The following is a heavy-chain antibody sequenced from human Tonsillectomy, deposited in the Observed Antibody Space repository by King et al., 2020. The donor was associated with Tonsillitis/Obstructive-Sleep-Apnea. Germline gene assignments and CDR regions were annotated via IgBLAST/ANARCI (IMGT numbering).Heavy chain of an antibody. Sequence: QLVQSGAEVKKPGESLKLSCKGSGYSFTNYWIGWVRQMPGKGLEWMGIVYPYDSDTRYSPSFQGQVTVSADTSISTAYLQWSSLKASDTAIYYCASCISVPGTPYYYYGLDVWGQGTTVTVSS. D-gene: IGHD6-19*01. CDR3: ASCISVPGTPYYYYGLDV. CDR1: GYSFTNYW. V-gene: IGHV5-51*01. J-gene: IGHJ6*02. CDR2: VYPYDSDT.